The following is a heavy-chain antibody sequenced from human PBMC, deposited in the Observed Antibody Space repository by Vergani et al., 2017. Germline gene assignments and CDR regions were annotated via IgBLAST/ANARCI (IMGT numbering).Heavy chain of an antibody. CDR2: IYYSGST. CDR3: ARDSYYYAGRGMDV. CDR1: GGSLSSSSYY. V-gene: IGHV4-39*02. J-gene: IGHJ6*02. D-gene: IGHD3-10*01. Sequence: QLQLQESGPGLVKPSETLSLTCTVSGGSLSSSSYYWGWIRQPPGKGLEWIGSIYYSGSTYYNPSLKSRVTISVDTSKNQFSLKLSSVTAADTAVYYCARDSYYYAGRGMDVWGQGTTVTVSS.